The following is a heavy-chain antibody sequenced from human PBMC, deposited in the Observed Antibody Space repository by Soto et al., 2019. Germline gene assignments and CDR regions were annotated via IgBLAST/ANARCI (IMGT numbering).Heavy chain of an antibody. V-gene: IGHV4-39*01. CDR2: IYYSGST. CDR1: GGSISSSSYY. Sequence: QLQLQESGPGLVKPSETLSLTCTVSGGSISSSSYYWGWIRQPPGKGLEWIGSIYYSGSTYYNPSLKSRVTISVDTSKNQFSLKLSSVTAADTAVYYCARQDGYYFLPHWYFDLWGRGTLVTVSS. D-gene: IGHD1-26*01. CDR3: ARQDGYYFLPHWYFDL. J-gene: IGHJ2*01.